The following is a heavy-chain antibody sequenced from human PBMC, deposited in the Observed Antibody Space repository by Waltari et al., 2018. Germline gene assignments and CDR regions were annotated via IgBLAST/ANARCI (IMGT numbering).Heavy chain of an antibody. D-gene: IGHD1-1*01. V-gene: IGHV3-23*03. CDR1: GFTFSSYA. Sequence: EVQLLESGGGLVQPGGSLRLSCAASGFTFSSYAMSWVRQAPGKGLEWVSVIYSGGSTYYADSVKGRFTISRDNSKNTLYLQMNSLRAEDTAVYYCAKDEGGTPYWGQGTLVTVSS. J-gene: IGHJ4*02. CDR2: IYSGGST. CDR3: AKDEGGTPY.